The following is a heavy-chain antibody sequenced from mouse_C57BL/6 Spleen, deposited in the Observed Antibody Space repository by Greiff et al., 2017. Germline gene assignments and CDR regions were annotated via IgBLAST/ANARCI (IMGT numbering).Heavy chain of an antibody. J-gene: IGHJ3*01. CDR2: INPSSGYT. Sequence: QVQLQQSGAELAKPGASVKLSCKASGYTFPSYWMHWVKQRPGQGLEWIGYINPSSGYTKYNQKFKDKATLTADKSSSTAYMQLSSLTYEDSAVYYCARSDGNYGGPGAYWGQGTLVTVSA. CDR3: ARSDGNYGGPGAY. V-gene: IGHV1-7*01. CDR1: GYTFPSYW. D-gene: IGHD2-1*01.